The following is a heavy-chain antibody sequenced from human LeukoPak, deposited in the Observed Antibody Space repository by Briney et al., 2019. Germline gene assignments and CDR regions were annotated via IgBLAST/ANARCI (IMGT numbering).Heavy chain of an antibody. J-gene: IGHJ4*02. CDR3: ATDGSYNWNYFDY. CDR2: ISYDGSNK. Sequence: TGGSLRLSCAASGFTFSSYAMHWVRQAPGKGLEWVAIISYDGSNKYYADSVKGRLTISRDNAKNTLYLQMNGLRAEDTAVYYCATDGSYNWNYFDYWGQGTLVTVSS. V-gene: IGHV3-30*04. CDR1: GFTFSSYA. D-gene: IGHD1-20*01.